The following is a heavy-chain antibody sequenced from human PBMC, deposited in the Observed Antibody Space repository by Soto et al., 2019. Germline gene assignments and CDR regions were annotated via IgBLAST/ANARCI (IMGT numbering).Heavy chain of an antibody. D-gene: IGHD1-26*01. CDR3: ARHEVGHPHDY. CDR2: IYYSGST. J-gene: IGHJ4*02. CDR1: CGSIGSSSYY. Sequence: SETLSLTCTVSCGSIGSSSYYWGWIRQPPGKGLEWIGSIYYSGSTYYNPSLKSRVTISVDTSKNQFSLKLSSVTAADTAVYYCARHEVGHPHDYWGQGTLVTVSS. V-gene: IGHV4-39*01.